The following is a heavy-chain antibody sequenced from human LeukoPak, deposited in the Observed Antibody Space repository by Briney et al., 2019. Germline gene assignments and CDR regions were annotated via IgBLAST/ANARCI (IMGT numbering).Heavy chain of an antibody. CDR1: GFIFSDYF. J-gene: IGHJ5*02. D-gene: IGHD6-19*01. V-gene: IGHV3-11*04. CDR2: ISNIESTK. CDR3: VREGGSDWYSGWFDP. Sequence: GGSLRLSCAASGFIFSDYFMTWIRQAPGQGLEWVSYISNIESTKKYADSVKGRFTISRDNAENSLYLQMNSPRVEDTAVYYCVREGGSDWYSGWFDPWGQGTLVTVSS.